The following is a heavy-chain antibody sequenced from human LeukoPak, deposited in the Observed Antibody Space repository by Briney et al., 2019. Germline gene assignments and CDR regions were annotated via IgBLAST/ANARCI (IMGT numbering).Heavy chain of an antibody. J-gene: IGHJ4*02. CDR1: GXTFSSYA. CDR3: ARGRYFDV. Sequence: PGGSLRLSCAASGXTFSSYAMHWVRQAPGKGLEWVAVISYDGSNKYYADSVKGRFTISRDNSKNTLYLQMNSLRAEDTAVYYCARGRYFDVWGQGTLVTVSS. CDR2: ISYDGSNK. D-gene: IGHD3-9*01. V-gene: IGHV3-30-3*01.